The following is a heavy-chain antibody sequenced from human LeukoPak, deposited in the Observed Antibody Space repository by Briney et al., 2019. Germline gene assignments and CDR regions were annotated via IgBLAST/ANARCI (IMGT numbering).Heavy chain of an antibody. Sequence: PSETLSLTCAVYGGSFSGYYWSWIRQPPGKGLEWIGEINHSGSTNYNPSLKSRVTISVDTSKNQFSLKLSSVTAADTAVYYCARGRGIAAAGTDLTLNWFDPWGQGTLVTVSS. J-gene: IGHJ5*02. CDR1: GGSFSGYY. D-gene: IGHD6-13*01. V-gene: IGHV4-34*01. CDR2: INHSGST. CDR3: ARGRGIAAAGTDLTLNWFDP.